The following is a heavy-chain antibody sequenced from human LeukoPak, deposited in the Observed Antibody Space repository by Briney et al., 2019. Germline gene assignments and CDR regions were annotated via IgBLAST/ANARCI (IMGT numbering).Heavy chain of an antibody. CDR3: ARDYYSGSRDLDY. CDR1: GFTFSSYW. D-gene: IGHD3-22*01. CDR2: ITTDGSST. Sequence: GGSLRLSCAASGFTFSSYWMHRVRQAPGKGLMWVSLITTDGSSTTYADSVKGRFTISRDNAKNTLYLQMNSLRAEDTAVYYCARDYYSGSRDLDYWSQGTLVTVSS. V-gene: IGHV3-74*01. J-gene: IGHJ4*02.